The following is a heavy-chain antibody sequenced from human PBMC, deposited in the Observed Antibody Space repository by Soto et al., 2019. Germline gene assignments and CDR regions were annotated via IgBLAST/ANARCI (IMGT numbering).Heavy chain of an antibody. Sequence: EVQLVESGGGLVQPGRSLRLSCAASGFTFDDFAMHWVRQAPGKGLEWVSGISWHSGSIGYADSVKGRFTISRDNAKNALYLQMNSLRAEDTALYYFAKDPSYSSSGTFFDYWGQGTLVNVSS. J-gene: IGHJ4*02. CDR2: ISWHSGSI. CDR3: AKDPSYSSSGTFFDY. CDR1: GFTFDDFA. D-gene: IGHD6-13*01. V-gene: IGHV3-9*01.